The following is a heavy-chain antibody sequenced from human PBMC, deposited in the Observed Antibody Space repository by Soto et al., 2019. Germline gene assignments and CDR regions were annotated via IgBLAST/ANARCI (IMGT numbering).Heavy chain of an antibody. CDR3: AKDAIRMVRGVNNWFDP. Sequence: EVQLLESGGGLVQPGGSLTLSCAASGFTFSSYAMTWVRQAPGKGLEWVSGISGGGGVSTYYADSVKGRFTISRDNSMNTLYLHMNRLRAEETAVYYCAKDAIRMVRGVNNWFDPWGQGTLVTVSS. J-gene: IGHJ5*02. V-gene: IGHV3-23*01. D-gene: IGHD3-10*01. CDR2: ISGGGGVST. CDR1: GFTFSSYA.